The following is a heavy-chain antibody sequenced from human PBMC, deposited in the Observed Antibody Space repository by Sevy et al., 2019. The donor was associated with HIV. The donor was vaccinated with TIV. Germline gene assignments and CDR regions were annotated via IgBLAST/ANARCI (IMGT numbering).Heavy chain of an antibody. CDR2: IHSDDTT. Sequence: GGSLRLSCAASGFTVNSNYMTWVRQAPGKGLEGVSVIHSDDTTYKADSVKDRFTISRDNFMNTRYLHMSSLRAEDTAVYYCARGKSGYGYALNYWGQGTLVTVSS. CDR3: ARGKSGYGYALNY. D-gene: IGHD5-18*01. CDR1: GFTVNSNY. J-gene: IGHJ4*02. V-gene: IGHV3-66*01.